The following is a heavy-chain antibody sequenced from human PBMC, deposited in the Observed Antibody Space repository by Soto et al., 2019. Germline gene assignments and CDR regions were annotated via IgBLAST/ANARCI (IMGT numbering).Heavy chain of an antibody. J-gene: IGHJ6*02. CDR2: IYYSGST. CDR1: GGSISSGGYY. CDR3: ARFIAACGMDV. V-gene: IGHV4-31*03. Sequence: QVQLQESGPGLVKPSQTLSLTCTVSGGSISSGGYYWSWIRQRPGKGLEWIGYIYYSGSTNYNPYLKSRVTISVDTSKNQFSRKLGSVTAADTAVYYCARFIAACGMDVWGQGTPVTVSS. D-gene: IGHD6-6*01.